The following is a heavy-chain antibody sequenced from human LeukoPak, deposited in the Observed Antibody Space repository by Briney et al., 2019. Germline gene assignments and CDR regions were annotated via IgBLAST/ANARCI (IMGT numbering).Heavy chain of an antibody. CDR1: GGSISSSNW. CDR2: IYHSGST. V-gene: IGHV4-4*02. Sequence: ETLSLTCAVSGGSISSSNWWSWVRQPPGKGLEWIGEIYHSGSTNYNPSLKSRVTISVDKSKNQFSLKLSSVTAADTAVYYCARVKYYYDSSGYGENAFDIWGQGTMVTVSS. CDR3: ARVKYYYDSSGYGENAFDI. D-gene: IGHD3-22*01. J-gene: IGHJ3*02.